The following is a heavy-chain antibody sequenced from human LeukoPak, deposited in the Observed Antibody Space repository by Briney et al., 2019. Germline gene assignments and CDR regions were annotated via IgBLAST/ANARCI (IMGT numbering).Heavy chain of an antibody. CDR3: ARVPPYYDFWSGYSAYYYYYYGMDV. CDR2: ISSSSSYI. CDR1: GFTFSSYS. V-gene: IGHV3-21*01. J-gene: IGHJ6*02. D-gene: IGHD3-3*01. Sequence: PGGSLRLSCAASGFTFSSYSMNWVRQAPGKGLEWASSISSSSSYIYYADSVKGRFTISRDNAKNSLYLQMNSLRAEDTAVYYCARVPPYYDFWSGYSAYYYYYYGMDVWGQGTTVTVSS.